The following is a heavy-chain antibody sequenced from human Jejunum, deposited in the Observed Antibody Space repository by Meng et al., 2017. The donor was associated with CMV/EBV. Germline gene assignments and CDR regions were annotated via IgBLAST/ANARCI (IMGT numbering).Heavy chain of an antibody. CDR1: GAPFSGY. Sequence: VHLTQWGAGLLKPSGTLSLTCGVYGAPFSGYWSWVRQPPGKGLEWIGEITHSGSTNYNVSLKSRVTISIDTSKNQFSLKLSSVTATDTAVYYCAPGFRSWSGSYSSWGQGTLVTVSS. J-gene: IGHJ4*02. D-gene: IGHD1-26*01. CDR2: ITHSGST. CDR3: APGFRSWSGSYSS. V-gene: IGHV4-34*01.